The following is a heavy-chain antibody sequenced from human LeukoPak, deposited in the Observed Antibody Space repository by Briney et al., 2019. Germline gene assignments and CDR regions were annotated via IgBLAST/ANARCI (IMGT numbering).Heavy chain of an antibody. J-gene: IGHJ4*02. D-gene: IGHD6-19*01. CDR3: AGLVPLSQWLEVVY. V-gene: IGHV4-59*08. CDR2: IYYSGST. CDR1: GGSISSYY. Sequence: SETLSLTCTVSGGSISSYYWSWIRQPPGKGLEWIGYIYYSGSTNYNPSLKSRVTISVDTSKDQFSLKLSSVTAADTAVYYCAGLVPLSQWLEVVYWGQGALVTVSS.